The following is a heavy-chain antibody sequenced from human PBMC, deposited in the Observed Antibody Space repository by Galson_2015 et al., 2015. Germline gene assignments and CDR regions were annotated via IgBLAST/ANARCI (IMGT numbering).Heavy chain of an antibody. CDR2: IIPISGTA. J-gene: IGHJ6*02. CDR1: GGTSNNYA. V-gene: IGHV1-69*01. D-gene: IGHD2-21*02. CDR3: ARGYYPPDVATAHNYYYYYGLDV. Sequence: GGTSNNYAMSWVRQAPGQGLEWMGGIIPISGTANYAQKFQGRVTITADESTRTAYMEVSSLRFDDTAVYYWARGYYPPDVATAHNYYYYYGLDVWGQGTTVTVSS.